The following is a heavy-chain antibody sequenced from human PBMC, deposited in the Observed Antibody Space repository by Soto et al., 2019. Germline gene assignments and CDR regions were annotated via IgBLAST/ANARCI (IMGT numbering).Heavy chain of an antibody. CDR2: IIPIFGPA. CDR3: VTGSSWTKVES. CDR1: GGTLSRSA. Sequence: QVQLVQSGAEVKKPGSSVKVSCKASGGTLSRSAISWVRQAPGQGLEWMGGIIPIFGPAIYAQKFRGRVSIIADESTRTDYMEMSSLRSEDTAGYYCVTGSSWTKVESWGQGTLVTVSS. D-gene: IGHD6-13*01. V-gene: IGHV1-69*01. J-gene: IGHJ4*02.